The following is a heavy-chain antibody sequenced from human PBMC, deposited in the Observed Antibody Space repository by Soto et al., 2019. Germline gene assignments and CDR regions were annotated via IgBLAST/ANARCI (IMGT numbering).Heavy chain of an antibody. CDR3: ARVSVATGEAFDF. V-gene: IGHV1-46*01. D-gene: IGHD5-12*01. J-gene: IGHJ3*01. CDR1: GYTCTSYY. Sequence: QVQLVQSGAEVKKPGASVKVSCKASGYTCTSYYIHWVRQAPGHGLEGMGIINPSGATTTYAQMFEGRVTMTRDTSTSTVYMELSSLRSEDTAVYYCARVSVATGEAFDFWGQGTMVTVSS. CDR2: INPSGATT.